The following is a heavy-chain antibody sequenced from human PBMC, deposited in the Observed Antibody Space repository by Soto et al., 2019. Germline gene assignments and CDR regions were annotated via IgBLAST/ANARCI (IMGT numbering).Heavy chain of an antibody. Sequence: EVQLVESGGGLVKPGGSLRLSCAASGFTFSNAWMSWVRQAPGKGLEWVGRIKSKTDGGTTDYAAPVKGRFTISRDDSKNTLYLQMNSLRAEDTAVYYCARDRGLVAVGSIAARKAYNWFDPWGQGTLVTVSS. CDR3: ARDRGLVAVGSIAARKAYNWFDP. CDR1: GFTFSNAW. D-gene: IGHD6-6*01. V-gene: IGHV3-15*01. J-gene: IGHJ5*02. CDR2: IKSKTDGGTT.